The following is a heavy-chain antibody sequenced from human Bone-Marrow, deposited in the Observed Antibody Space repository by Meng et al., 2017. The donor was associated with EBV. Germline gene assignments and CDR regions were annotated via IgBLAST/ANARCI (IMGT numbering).Heavy chain of an antibody. CDR3: VSLGWEPPTDN. CDR2: IKGGGES. Sequence: EVQLLESGXGLGQPGGXLRLSCAASGFTFSTFAMSWVRQAPGKGLEWVSTIKGGGESYYADPVKGRFTIARDNPKNALYLQMNSLRVEDTGVYYCVSLGWEPPTDNWGQGALVTVSS. D-gene: IGHD1-26*01. V-gene: IGHV3-23*01. CDR1: GFTFSTFA. J-gene: IGHJ4*02.